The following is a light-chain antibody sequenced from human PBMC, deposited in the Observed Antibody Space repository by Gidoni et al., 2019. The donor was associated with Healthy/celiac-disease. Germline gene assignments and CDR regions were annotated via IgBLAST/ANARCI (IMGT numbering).Light chain of an antibody. CDR2: AAS. Sequence: DIQVTQSPSSLSASVGDRVTITCRASQSISSYLNWYQQKPGKAPKLLIYAASSLQSGVPSRFSGSGSGTDFTLTISSLQPEDFATYYCQQSYRTSYTFGQGTKLEIK. CDR3: QQSYRTSYT. CDR1: QSISSY. V-gene: IGKV1-39*01. J-gene: IGKJ2*01.